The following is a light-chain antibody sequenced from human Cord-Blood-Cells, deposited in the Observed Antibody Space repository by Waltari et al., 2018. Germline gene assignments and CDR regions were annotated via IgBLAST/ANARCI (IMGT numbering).Light chain of an antibody. V-gene: IGLV2-8*01. Sequence: QSALTQPPSASGSPGQSVTISCTGTSSDVGGYNYVSWYQQHPGKAPKLMIYDVSKRPSGVPDLFSGAKSGNTASLTVSGLQAEDEADYYCSSYAGSNNLVFGGGTKLTVL. CDR3: SSYAGSNNLV. J-gene: IGLJ2*01. CDR1: SSDVGGYNY. CDR2: DVS.